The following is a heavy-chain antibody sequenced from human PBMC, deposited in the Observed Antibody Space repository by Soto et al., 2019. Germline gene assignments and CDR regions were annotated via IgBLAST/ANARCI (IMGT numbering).Heavy chain of an antibody. Sequence: SVKVSCKASGGTFSSYTISWVRQAPGQGLEWMGRIIPILGIANYAQKFQGRVTITADKTTSTAYMEQRSLRSEDTSVYYCAIDLGMWAWTGDSREYYFDYWGQGTLVTVSS. CDR1: GGTFSSYT. V-gene: IGHV1-69*04. J-gene: IGHJ4*02. D-gene: IGHD4-17*01. CDR3: AIDLGMWAWTGDSREYYFDY. CDR2: IIPILGIA.